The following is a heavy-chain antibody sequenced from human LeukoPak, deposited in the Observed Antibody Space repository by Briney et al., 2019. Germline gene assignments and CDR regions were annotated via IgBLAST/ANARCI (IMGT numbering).Heavy chain of an antibody. CDR1: GFTFSDYY. CDR3: ARDLEDTPNWFDP. CDR2: ISSSGSTI. D-gene: IGHD2-15*01. V-gene: IGHV3-11*01. J-gene: IGHJ5*02. Sequence: GGSLRLSCAASGFTFSDYYMSWIRQAPGKGLEWVSYISSSGSTIYYADSVKGRFTISRDNAKNSLYLQMNSLRAEDTAVYYCARDLEDTPNWFDPWGQGTLVTVSS.